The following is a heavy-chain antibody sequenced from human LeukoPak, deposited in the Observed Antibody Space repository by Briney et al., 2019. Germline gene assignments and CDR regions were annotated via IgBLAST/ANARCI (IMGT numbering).Heavy chain of an antibody. V-gene: IGHV1-2*02. CDR3: VRAQDPGRSWYRSPYFDY. CDR1: GYSFTDHY. J-gene: IGHJ4*02. CDR2: INANNGNT. Sequence: GASVKVSCKASGYSFTDHYLHWVRQAPGQGLQWMGWINANNGNTNHAQRFQGRVTMTTDTSITTAYMELSSLRSDDTAVYYCVRAQDPGRSWYRSPYFDYWGQGTLVTVSS. D-gene: IGHD6-13*01.